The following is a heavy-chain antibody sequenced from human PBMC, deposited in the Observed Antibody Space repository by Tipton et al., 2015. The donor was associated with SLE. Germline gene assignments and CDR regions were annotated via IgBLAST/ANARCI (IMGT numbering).Heavy chain of an antibody. CDR3: ARGGSGFLFDY. CDR1: GGSFSGYY. D-gene: IGHD6-19*01. V-gene: IGHV4-34*01. CDR2: INHSGST. Sequence: TLSLTCAVYGGSFSGYYWSWIRQPPGKGLEWIGEINHSGSTSYNPSLKSRVTISVDTSKNQFSLKLSSVTAADTALYYCARGGSGFLFDYWGQGTLVTVSS. J-gene: IGHJ4*02.